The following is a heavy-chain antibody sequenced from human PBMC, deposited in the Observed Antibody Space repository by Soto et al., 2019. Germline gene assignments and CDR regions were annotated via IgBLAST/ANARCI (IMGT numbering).Heavy chain of an antibody. J-gene: IGHJ3*02. D-gene: IGHD6-19*01. CDR2: VSACTSST. CDR1: GFTFSNYA. CDR3: AKASVAASYAFDI. V-gene: IGHV3-23*01. Sequence: EVQLLESGGGLVQPGGSLRLSCAASGFTFSNYAMSWVRQAPGKGLEWVSGVSACTSSTYYADSVRGRFTVSRDHSKNTLYLQMTSLRAEDTAVYYCAKASVAASYAFDIWGLGTTVTVSS.